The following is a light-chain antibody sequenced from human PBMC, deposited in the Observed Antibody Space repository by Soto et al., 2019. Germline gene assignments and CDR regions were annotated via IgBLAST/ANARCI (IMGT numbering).Light chain of an antibody. Sequence: DIQMTQSPSSLSSSVGDRVTITCRASQSISTYLNWYQQKPGRAPKLLLYLASTLQSGVPSRFSGSGSGTDLTLTISSLQPEDFAVYYCQQYNNWPPITFGQGTRLEIK. CDR1: QSISTY. CDR2: LAS. V-gene: IGKV1-39*01. CDR3: QQYNNWPPIT. J-gene: IGKJ5*01.